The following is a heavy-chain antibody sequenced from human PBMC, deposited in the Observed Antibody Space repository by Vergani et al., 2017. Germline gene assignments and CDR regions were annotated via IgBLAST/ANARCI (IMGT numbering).Heavy chain of an antibody. CDR3: ARDRLLFSRYDHYMDV. CDR1: GFTFSSYG. V-gene: IGHV3-33*01. Sequence: QVQLVESGGGVVQPGRSLRLSCAASGFTFSSYGMHWVRQAPGKGLEWVAVIWYDGSNKYYADSVKGRFTISRDNSKNTLYLQMNSLRAEDTAVYYCARDRLLFSRYDHYMDVWGKGTTVTVSS. CDR2: IWYDGSNK. J-gene: IGHJ6*03. D-gene: IGHD5-18*01.